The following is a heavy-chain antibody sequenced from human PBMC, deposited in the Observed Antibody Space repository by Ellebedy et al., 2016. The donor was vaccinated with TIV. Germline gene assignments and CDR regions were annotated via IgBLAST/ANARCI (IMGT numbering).Heavy chain of an antibody. CDR2: IRFDGTIQ. D-gene: IGHD5-24*01. V-gene: IGHV3-33*01. Sequence: GESLKISCTASGFIFGTFDFHWVRQVPGKGLQWVALIRFDGTIQNYADSVKGRFTISRDNSKNTLYLHMSNLRAEDTAVYYCARNRFTGYNYFDYWGQGTPVTVSS. CDR3: ARNRFTGYNYFDY. CDR1: GFIFGTFD. J-gene: IGHJ4*02.